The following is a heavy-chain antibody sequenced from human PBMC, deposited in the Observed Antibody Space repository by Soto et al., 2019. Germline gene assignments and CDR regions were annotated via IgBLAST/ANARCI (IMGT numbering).Heavy chain of an antibody. D-gene: IGHD3-10*01. CDR3: AKDRASHPLDY. CDR1: GFTFSSYA. J-gene: IGHJ4*02. Sequence: QVQLVESGGGVVQPGRSLRLSCAASGFTFSSYAMHWVRQAPGKGLEWVAVISYDGSNKYYADSVKGRFTISRDNSKNTLYLQMNSLRAEDTAVYYCAKDRASHPLDYWGQGTLVTVSS. V-gene: IGHV3-30-3*01. CDR2: ISYDGSNK.